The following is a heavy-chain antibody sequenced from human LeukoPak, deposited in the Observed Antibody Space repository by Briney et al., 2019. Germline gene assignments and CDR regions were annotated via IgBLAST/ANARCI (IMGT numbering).Heavy chain of an antibody. V-gene: IGHV3-30-3*01. CDR2: ISYDGSNK. J-gene: IGHJ4*02. D-gene: IGHD3-3*01. CDR1: GFTFSSYA. CDR3: ASLPETYYDFWSGYANSFDY. Sequence: GESLRLSCAASGFTFSSYAMHWVRQAPGKGLEWVAVISYDGSNKYYADSVKGRFTISRDNSKNTLYLQMHSLRAEDTAVYYCASLPETYYDFWSGYANSFDYWGQGTLVTVSS.